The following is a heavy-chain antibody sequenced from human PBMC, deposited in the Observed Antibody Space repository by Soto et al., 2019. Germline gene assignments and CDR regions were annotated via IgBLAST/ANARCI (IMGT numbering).Heavy chain of an antibody. CDR1: GFTFSSYA. CDR2: IRGTGDTT. J-gene: IGHJ6*02. V-gene: IGHV3-23*01. CDR3: AKQQGPGTPYYYAMDV. D-gene: IGHD1-1*01. Sequence: EVQLLESGGGLVQPGGSLRLSCAASGFTFSSYAMTWVRQAPGKGLEWVSVIRGTGDTTYYADSVKGRFTISRDNSKNTLYLQMSSLRAKDTAIYYCAKQQGPGTPYYYAMDVWGQGTTVTVSS.